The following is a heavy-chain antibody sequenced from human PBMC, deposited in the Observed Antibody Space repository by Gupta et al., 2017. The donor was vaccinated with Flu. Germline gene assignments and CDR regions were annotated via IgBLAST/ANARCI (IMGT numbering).Heavy chain of an antibody. Sequence: WVRQPPGKGLEWSGYIYSGGNTEYNPSLNSRVTIAVDTSKNQFSRNLRSVTAADTAVDYCARDYARCDSPWHDAFACWGQGAMVTVSA. D-gene: IGHD2-21*02. V-gene: IGHV4-59*01. CDR3: ARDYARCDSPWHDAFAC. J-gene: IGHJ3*01. CDR2: IYSGGNT.